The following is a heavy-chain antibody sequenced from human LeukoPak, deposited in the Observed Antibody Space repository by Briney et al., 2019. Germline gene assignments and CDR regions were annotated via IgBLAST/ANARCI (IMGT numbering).Heavy chain of an antibody. CDR1: GGSISSGGYY. CDR2: IYYSGST. Sequence: PSQTLSLTCTVSGGSISSGGYYWSWIRQHPGKGLEWIGYIYYSGSTYYNPSLKSRVTISVDTSKNQFSLKLSSVTAADTAVYYCARSSIGYCSSTSCLFDYWGQGTLVTVSS. CDR3: ARSSIGYCSSTSCLFDY. J-gene: IGHJ4*02. V-gene: IGHV4-31*03. D-gene: IGHD2-2*01.